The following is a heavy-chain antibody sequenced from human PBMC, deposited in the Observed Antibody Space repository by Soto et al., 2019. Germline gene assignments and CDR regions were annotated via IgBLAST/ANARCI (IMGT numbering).Heavy chain of an antibody. J-gene: IGHJ4*02. CDR2: ISSRGSTI. CDR1: GVALTDCC. Sequence: GVSLRPSCEACGVALTDCCESAISPAAAARLGWVSCISSRGSTICYADSVKGRFTSSRDNAKNSLYLQMNSLRAEDTAVYYCARAINPTLYWGQGTLVPVSS. V-gene: IGHV3-11*01. D-gene: IGHD2-21*01. CDR3: ARAINPTLY.